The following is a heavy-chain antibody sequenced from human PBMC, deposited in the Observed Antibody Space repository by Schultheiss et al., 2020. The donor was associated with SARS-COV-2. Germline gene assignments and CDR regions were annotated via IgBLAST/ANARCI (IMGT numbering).Heavy chain of an antibody. CDR2: ISGSGGST. CDR3: AKDLGATYAFDI. CDR1: GFTFSSFV. J-gene: IGHJ3*02. V-gene: IGHV3-23*01. D-gene: IGHD1-26*01. Sequence: GGSLRLSCAASGFTFSSFVMHWVRQAPGKGLEWVSAISGSGGSTYYADSVKGRFTISRDNSKNTLYLQMNSLRAEDTAVYYCAKDLGATYAFDIWGQGTMVTVSS.